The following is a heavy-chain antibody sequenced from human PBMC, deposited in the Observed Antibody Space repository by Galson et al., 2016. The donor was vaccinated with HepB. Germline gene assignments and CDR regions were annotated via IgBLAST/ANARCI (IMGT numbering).Heavy chain of an antibody. CDR3: ARVITFYDLMDC. CDR1: GFNFNNYT. Sequence: SLRLSCAASGFNFNNYTINWVRQAPGKGLEWISYISSGSSIIYYADSVRGRFTISRDSAKNSVYLQMNSLRAEDTAVYFCARVITFYDLMDCWGQGAVVTVSS. J-gene: IGHJ4*02. CDR2: ISSGSSII. V-gene: IGHV3-48*01. D-gene: IGHD3-3*01.